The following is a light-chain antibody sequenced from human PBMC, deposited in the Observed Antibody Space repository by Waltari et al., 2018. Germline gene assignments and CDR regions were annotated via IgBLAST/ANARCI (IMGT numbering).Light chain of an antibody. CDR3: QQSSSTPPFT. CDR1: QSISSY. J-gene: IGKJ3*01. V-gene: IGKV1-39*01. CDR2: ATS. Sequence: DIQMTQSPSSLSASVGDRVTITCRASQSISSYLNWYQQKPGKAPKPPIYATSSLQRGVPSRFSCSGSGTDFTLTINSLQPEDFATYYCQQSSSTPPFTFGPGTKVDIK.